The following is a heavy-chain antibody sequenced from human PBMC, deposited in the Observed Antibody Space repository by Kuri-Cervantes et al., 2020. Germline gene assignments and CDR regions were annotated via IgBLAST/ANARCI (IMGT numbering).Heavy chain of an antibody. CDR1: GFTLGRYW. Sequence: GGSLRLSCAASGFTLGRYWMSWVRQAPGKGLGWVANIKQEGGDKYYVESVKGRFTISRDNAKNSLYLQMNSLRAEDTAVYYCARPLGYCTGGVCYPPYYFDYWGQGTLVTVSS. CDR2: IKQEGGDK. D-gene: IGHD2-8*02. V-gene: IGHV3-7*01. CDR3: ARPLGYCTGGVCYPPYYFDY. J-gene: IGHJ4*02.